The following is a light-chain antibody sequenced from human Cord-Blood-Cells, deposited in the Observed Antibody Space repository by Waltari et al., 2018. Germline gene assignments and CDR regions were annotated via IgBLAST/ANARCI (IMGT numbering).Light chain of an antibody. CDR3: AAWDDSLNGVV. Sequence: QSVLTQPPSASGTPGQRVTISCSGSSSNIGSNTVKWNQQLPGTAPKRLIYRNNKRPSGGPDRFPGCKSGTSASLAISGLQSEDEADYYCAAWDDSLNGVVFGGGTKLTVL. CDR2: RNN. CDR1: SSNIGSNT. V-gene: IGLV1-44*01. J-gene: IGLJ2*01.